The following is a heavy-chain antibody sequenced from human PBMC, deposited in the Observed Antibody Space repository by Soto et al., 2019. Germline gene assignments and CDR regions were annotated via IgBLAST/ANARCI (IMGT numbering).Heavy chain of an antibody. CDR2: ISYDGSNK. CDR1: GFTFSSYG. V-gene: IGHV3-30*18. CDR3: AKDRGIAAAKYYYGMDV. J-gene: IGHJ6*02. D-gene: IGHD6-13*01. Sequence: GGSLRLSCAASGFTFSSYGMHWVRQAPGKGLEWVAVISYDGSNKYYADSVKGRFTISRDNYKNTLYLQMNSLRAEDTAVYYCAKDRGIAAAKYYYGMDVWGQGTTVTVSS.